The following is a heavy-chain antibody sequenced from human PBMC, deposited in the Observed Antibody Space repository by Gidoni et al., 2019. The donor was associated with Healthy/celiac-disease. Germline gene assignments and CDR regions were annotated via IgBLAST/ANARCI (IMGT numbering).Heavy chain of an antibody. Sequence: QVQLQQWGAGLLKPSTTLSLTCAVYGGSFSGYYWSWIRQPPGKGLEWIGEINHSGSTNYTPSLKRRVTISVDTSKNQFSLKLSSVTAADTAVYYCARGLGYYGSGSSWGQGTLVTVSS. CDR3: ARGLGYYGSGSS. J-gene: IGHJ4*02. CDR2: INHSGST. CDR1: GGSFSGYY. D-gene: IGHD3-10*01. V-gene: IGHV4-34*01.